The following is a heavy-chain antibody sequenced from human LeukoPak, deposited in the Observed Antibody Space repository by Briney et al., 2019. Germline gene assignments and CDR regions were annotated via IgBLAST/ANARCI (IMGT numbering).Heavy chain of an antibody. J-gene: IGHJ4*02. CDR3: ARVSGYDWESFYDY. CDR1: GGSISSSNW. Sequence: SGTLSLTCAVSGGSISSSNWWSGVRQPPGKGLEWIGEIYHSGSTTYNPSLKSRVTISVDKSKNQFSLKLSSVTAADTAVYYCARVSGYDWESFYDYWGQGTLVTVSS. V-gene: IGHV4-4*02. D-gene: IGHD5-12*01. CDR2: IYHSGST.